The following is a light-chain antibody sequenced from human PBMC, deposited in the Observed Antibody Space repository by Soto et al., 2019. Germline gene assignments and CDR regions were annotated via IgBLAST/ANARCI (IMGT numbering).Light chain of an antibody. Sequence: DIQLTQSRASLSASVGDRVTFTCQASEDISNSLNWYQQKPGRAPKLLIYDVSNLETGVPSRFSGSGSGTDFTFTISSLQPEDFATYSCQQYEILPFTFGPGTKVDFK. J-gene: IGKJ3*01. V-gene: IGKV1-33*01. CDR2: DVS. CDR1: EDISNS. CDR3: QQYEILPFT.